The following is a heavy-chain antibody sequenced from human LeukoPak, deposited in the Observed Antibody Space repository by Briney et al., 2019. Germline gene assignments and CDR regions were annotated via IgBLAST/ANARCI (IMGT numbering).Heavy chain of an antibody. CDR2: INPSGGST. D-gene: IGHD2-2*01. J-gene: IGHJ4*02. CDR1: GYTFTSYY. V-gene: IGHV1-46*01. Sequence: ASVTVSCKASGYTFTSYYMHWVRQAPGQGLEWMGIINPSGGSTSYAQKFQGRVTMTRDTSTSTVYMELSSLRSEDTAVYYCATDRSTREKLLGYWGQGTLVTVSS. CDR3: ATDRSTREKLLGY.